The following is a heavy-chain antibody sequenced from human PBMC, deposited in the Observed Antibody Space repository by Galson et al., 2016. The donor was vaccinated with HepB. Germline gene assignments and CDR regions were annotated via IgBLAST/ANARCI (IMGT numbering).Heavy chain of an antibody. CDR1: GYIFTRYY. CDR3: ARAPYSGY. Sequence: SVKVSCKASGYIFTRYYMHWVRQAPGQGLEWMGIIDPSGGTTGYAQKFQGRVTLTRDTSTTTVYMELSSLRSDDTAVYYCARAPYSGYWGQGTLVTVSS. V-gene: IGHV1-46*01. CDR2: IDPSGGTT. D-gene: IGHD2-15*01. J-gene: IGHJ4*02.